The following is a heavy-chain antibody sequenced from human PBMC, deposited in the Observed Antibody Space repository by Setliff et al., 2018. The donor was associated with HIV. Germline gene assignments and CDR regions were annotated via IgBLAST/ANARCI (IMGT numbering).Heavy chain of an antibody. CDR1: GFTFSSYG. V-gene: IGHV3-30*03. CDR2: MSYDGSNK. J-gene: IGHJ5*02. Sequence: GGSLRLSCAASGFTFSSYGMNWVRQAPGKGLEWVAVMSYDGSNKYYADSVKGRFTISRDNSKNTLYLQMNSLRAEDTALYFCAQDYTATFWEYNWFDPWGQGTLVTVSS. CDR3: AQDYTATFWEYNWFDP. D-gene: IGHD2-15*01.